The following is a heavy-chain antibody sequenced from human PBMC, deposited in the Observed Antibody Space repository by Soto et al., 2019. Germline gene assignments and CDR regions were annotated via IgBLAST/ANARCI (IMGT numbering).Heavy chain of an antibody. Sequence: PGGSLRLSCAASGFPFSIYAMSWVRQAPGKGLEWVSTIMSNGAGTYYPDSMKGRFTISRDNSKNTVYLQMNSLRAEDTAVYYCASLEVMEAAAGSANWFDPWGQGTLVTVSS. CDR2: IMSNGAGT. CDR3: ASLEVMEAAAGSANWFDP. CDR1: GFPFSIYA. V-gene: IGHV3-23*01. D-gene: IGHD6-13*01. J-gene: IGHJ5*02.